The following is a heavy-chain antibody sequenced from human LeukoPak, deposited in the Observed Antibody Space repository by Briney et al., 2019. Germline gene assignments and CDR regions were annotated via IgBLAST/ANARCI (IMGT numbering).Heavy chain of an antibody. V-gene: IGHV3-23*01. CDR1: GFTFSDYA. Sequence: GGSLRLSCAGSGFTFSDYAVNWVRQAPGKGLEWVSGINHRGTTTYYADSAKGRFTISRDNSENTVYLLMNSLRAEDTAVYYCAKDAMFCAGGICFSTSFDYWGQGTLVTVSS. CDR2: INHRGTTT. CDR3: AKDAMFCAGGICFSTSFDY. D-gene: IGHD2-15*01. J-gene: IGHJ4*02.